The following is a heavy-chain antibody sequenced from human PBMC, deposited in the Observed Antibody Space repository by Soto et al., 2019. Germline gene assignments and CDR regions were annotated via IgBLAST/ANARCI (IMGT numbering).Heavy chain of an antibody. CDR2: IDPSDSYT. J-gene: IGHJ6*02. V-gene: IGHV5-10-1*01. CDR3: ARQYKAGYYYYGTDV. Sequence: GESLKISCKGSGYSFTSYWISWVRQMPGKGLEWMGRIDPSDSYTNYSPSFQGHVTISADKSISTAYLQWSSLKASDTAMYYCARQYKAGYYYYGTDVWGQGTTVTVSS. CDR1: GYSFTSYW. D-gene: IGHD1-20*01.